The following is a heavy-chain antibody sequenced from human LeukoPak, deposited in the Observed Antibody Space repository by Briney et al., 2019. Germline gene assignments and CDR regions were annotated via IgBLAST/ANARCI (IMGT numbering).Heavy chain of an antibody. J-gene: IGHJ5*02. V-gene: IGHV3-15*01. D-gene: IGHD3/OR15-3a*01. CDR1: GFTVSSNY. CDR2: IKGLGAGGTI. CDR3: SWTGLRWFGP. Sequence: GGSLRLSCAASGFTVSSNYMSWVRQAPGKGLEWAGLIKGLGAGGTIDYAAPVKGRFTISRDDSKNTIYLQMDSLKSEDSALYFCSWTGLRWFGPWGQGTLVTVSS.